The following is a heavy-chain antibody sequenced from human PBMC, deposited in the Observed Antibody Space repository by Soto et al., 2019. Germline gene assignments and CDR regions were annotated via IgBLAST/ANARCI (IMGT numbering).Heavy chain of an antibody. V-gene: IGHV3-30*18. J-gene: IGHJ4*02. D-gene: IGHD4-17*01. CDR3: ANDLILTTITTVGD. CDR1: GFIFSTYG. CDR2: ISYDGNNK. Sequence: QVQLVESGGGVVQPGRSLRLSCAASGFIFSTYGMHWVRQAPGKGLEWLSVISYDGNNKYYADSVKGRFTISRDNSKNPLCRQMDSLRTEDTAVYYCANDLILTTITTVGDWGQGTLVTVSS.